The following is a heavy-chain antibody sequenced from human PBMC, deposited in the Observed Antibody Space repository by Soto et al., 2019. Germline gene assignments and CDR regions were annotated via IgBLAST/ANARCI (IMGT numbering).Heavy chain of an antibody. D-gene: IGHD5-18*01. V-gene: IGHV1-69*02. Sequence: QVQLVQSGAEVKKPGSSVKVSCKASGGTFSRYTFSWVRQAPGQGLEWMGRIIPMLGIANYAQKFQGRVTITADKSTSTAYMELSSLRSEDTAVYYCANRGYSYGFVIYWGQGTLVTVS. CDR2: IIPMLGIA. CDR1: GGTFSRYT. CDR3: ANRGYSYGFVIY. J-gene: IGHJ4*02.